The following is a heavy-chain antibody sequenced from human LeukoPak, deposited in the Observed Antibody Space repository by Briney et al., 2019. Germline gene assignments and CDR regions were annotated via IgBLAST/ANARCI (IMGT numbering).Heavy chain of an antibody. Sequence: GGSLRLSCAAPGFTFSIYAMSWVRQAPGKGVQWVSSITSRGESTWYVDSVKGRFTITRDNSENTLYLQMHSLRAEDTAVYYCARDRPNYYGSDGHYYRRDGDYWGRGTLVSVSS. CDR2: ITSRGEST. CDR1: GFTFSIYA. J-gene: IGHJ4*02. V-gene: IGHV3-23*01. D-gene: IGHD3-22*01. CDR3: ARDRPNYYGSDGHYYRRDGDY.